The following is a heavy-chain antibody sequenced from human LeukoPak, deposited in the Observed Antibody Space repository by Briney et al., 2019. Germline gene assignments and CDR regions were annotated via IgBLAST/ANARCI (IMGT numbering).Heavy chain of an antibody. CDR1: GGSFSGYY. Sequence: PSETLSLTCAVYGGSFSGYYWSWIRQPPGKGLEWIASIYYSGTTYYNSSLKSRVTISVDTSKNQFSLTLNSVTAADTGVYYCARWTTVTRAFDFWGQGTLVTVSS. CDR2: IYYSGTT. CDR3: ARWTTVTRAFDF. V-gene: IGHV4-34*01. J-gene: IGHJ4*02. D-gene: IGHD4-17*01.